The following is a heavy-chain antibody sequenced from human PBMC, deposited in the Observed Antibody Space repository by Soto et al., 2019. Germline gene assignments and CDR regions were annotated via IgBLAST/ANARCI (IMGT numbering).Heavy chain of an antibody. V-gene: IGHV3-53*01. J-gene: IGHJ3*02. CDR2: LYDLDGT. CDR3: ATWHLQEHAYDI. D-gene: IGHD1-1*01. Sequence: DVQLVASGGGLIQPGESLRLSCAAFGFTVSGKKYVAWVRQAPGKGLEWVSALYDLDGTYYADSVKGRFTTSSDSSRTTVYLQMNSLRPDDTAVYSCATWHLQEHAYDIWGQGTMLTVSS. CDR1: GFTVSGKKY.